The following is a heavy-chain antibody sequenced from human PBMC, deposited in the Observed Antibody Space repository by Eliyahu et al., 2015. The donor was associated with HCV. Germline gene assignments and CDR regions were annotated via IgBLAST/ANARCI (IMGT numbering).Heavy chain of an antibody. J-gene: IGHJ4*02. CDR1: GFXFTNAX. CDR3: TTHRGYINLFDS. D-gene: IGHD5-12*01. Sequence: EVQLVESGGGLVKPGGSLRXXXAASGFXFTNAXMSWVRQAPGKGLEWVGRVKTDGTTYYGAPVKGRFTISRDDSKNTVYLQMNSLKTEDTAVYYCTTHRGYINLFDSWGQGTLV. CDR2: VKTDGTT. V-gene: IGHV3-15*01.